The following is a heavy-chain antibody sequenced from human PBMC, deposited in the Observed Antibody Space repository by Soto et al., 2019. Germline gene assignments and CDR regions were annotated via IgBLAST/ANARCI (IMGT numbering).Heavy chain of an antibody. D-gene: IGHD3-16*02. CDR3: ARPLGSYQNAFDI. CDR1: GGPIIGYD. Sequence: SETLSLTSTVAGGPIIGYDWSRIRQPPGKGLEWIGYIYYSGSTYYDPSLKSRVTISVDTSKNQFSLKLSSVTAADTAVYYCARPLGSYQNAFDIWGQGTMVTVSS. V-gene: IGHV4-59*04. CDR2: IYYSGST. J-gene: IGHJ3*02.